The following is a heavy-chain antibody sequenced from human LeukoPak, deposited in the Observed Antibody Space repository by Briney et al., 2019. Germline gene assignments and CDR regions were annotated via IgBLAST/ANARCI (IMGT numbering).Heavy chain of an antibody. CDR2: ISAYNGNT. Sequence: ASVKVSCKASGYTFTSYGISWVRQAPGQGLEWMGWISAYNGNTNYAQKLQGRVTMTTDTSTSTAYMELRSLRSDDTAVYYCARVLGGYKEIVGYSNRYWGKETWVTVS. D-gene: IGHD3-9*01. J-gene: IGHJ4*02. V-gene: IGHV1-18*01. CDR3: ARVLGGYKEIVGYSNRY. CDR1: GYTFTSYG.